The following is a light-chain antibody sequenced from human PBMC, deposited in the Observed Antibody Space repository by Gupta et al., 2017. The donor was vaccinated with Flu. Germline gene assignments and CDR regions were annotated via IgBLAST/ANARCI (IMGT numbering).Light chain of an antibody. CDR2: KAS. CDR1: QSLVYSDGDSY. CDR3: MHSTRWPWT. J-gene: IGKJ1*01. Sequence: DDVMTQSPLSLSVTLGQPASISCRSSQSLVYSDGDSYVSWFHQRPGQSPRRLIDKASNRDSGVPDRISGSGSGTDFTLKISRVEAEDVGVYYCMHSTRWPWTFGQGTKVEIK. V-gene: IGKV2-30*01.